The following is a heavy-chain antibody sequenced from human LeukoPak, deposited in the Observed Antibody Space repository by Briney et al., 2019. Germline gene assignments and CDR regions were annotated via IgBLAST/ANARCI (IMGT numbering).Heavy chain of an antibody. D-gene: IGHD6-6*01. V-gene: IGHV4-39*07. J-gene: IGHJ6*03. CDR2: IYYSGST. Sequence: SETLSLTCTVSGGSISSSSYYWGWIRQPPGKGLEWIGSIYYSGSTNYNPSLKSRFTISVDTSKNQFSLKLSSVTAADTAVYYCARALPYSSSSRCQGCYYYYYMDVWGKGTTVTVSS. CDR1: GGSISSSSYY. CDR3: ARALPYSSSSRCQGCYYYYYMDV.